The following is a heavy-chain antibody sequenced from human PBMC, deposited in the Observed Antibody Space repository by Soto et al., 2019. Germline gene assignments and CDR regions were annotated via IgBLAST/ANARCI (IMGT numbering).Heavy chain of an antibody. Sequence: SETLSLTCTVSGGSISSYYWSWIRQPAGKGLEWIGRIYTSGSTNYNPSLKSRVTMSVDTSKNQFSLKLSSVTAADTAVYYCAREPYYDILTGYDGMDVWGQGTTVTVSS. J-gene: IGHJ6*02. CDR3: AREPYYDILTGYDGMDV. D-gene: IGHD3-9*01. CDR1: GGSISSYY. V-gene: IGHV4-4*07. CDR2: IYTSGST.